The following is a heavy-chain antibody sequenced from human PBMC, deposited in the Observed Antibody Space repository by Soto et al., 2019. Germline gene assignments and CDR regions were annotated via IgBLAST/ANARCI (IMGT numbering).Heavy chain of an antibody. Sequence: GGSLRLSCAASGFTFSSYWMSWVRQAPGKGLEWVANIKQDGSEKYYVDSVKGRFTISRDNAKNSLYLQMNSLRAEDTAVYYCARVDFWSGYYTGYYYGMDVWGQGTTVTVYS. D-gene: IGHD3-3*01. CDR2: IKQDGSEK. CDR1: GFTFSSYW. CDR3: ARVDFWSGYYTGYYYGMDV. J-gene: IGHJ6*02. V-gene: IGHV3-7*01.